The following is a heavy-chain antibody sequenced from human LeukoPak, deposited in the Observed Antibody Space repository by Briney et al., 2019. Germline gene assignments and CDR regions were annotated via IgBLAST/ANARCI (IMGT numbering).Heavy chain of an antibody. CDR2: IYHGGSA. Sequence: PSETLSLTCTVSGYSISSGYYWGWIRQPPGKGLEWIGSIYHGGSAYYNPSLKSRVTISVDTSKNQFSLKLSSVTAADTAVYYCARETTVTTNFDYWGQGTLVTVSS. D-gene: IGHD4-17*01. CDR3: ARETTVTTNFDY. CDR1: GYSISSGYY. J-gene: IGHJ4*02. V-gene: IGHV4-38-2*02.